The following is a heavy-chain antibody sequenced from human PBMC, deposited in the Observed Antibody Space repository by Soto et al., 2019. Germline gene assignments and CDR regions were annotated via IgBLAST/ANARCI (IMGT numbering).Heavy chain of an antibody. J-gene: IGHJ6*02. V-gene: IGHV1-69*12. Sequence: QVQLVQSGAEVKKPGSSVKVSCKASGGTFSSYAISWVRQAPGQGLEWMGGIIPIFGTANYAQKFQGRVTITADESTRTAYMELSCLRYEDTAVYYCARDHKYYYYYYGMDVWGQGTTVTVSS. CDR3: ARDHKYYYYYYGMDV. CDR2: IIPIFGTA. CDR1: GGTFSSYA.